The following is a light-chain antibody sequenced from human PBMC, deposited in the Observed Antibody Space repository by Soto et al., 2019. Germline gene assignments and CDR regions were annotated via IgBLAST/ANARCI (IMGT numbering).Light chain of an antibody. CDR3: SSFTRSNTWV. V-gene: IGLV2-14*01. CDR2: EVS. Sequence: QSALTQPASVSGSPGQSITIYCTGTSSDVGGYNYVSWYQQHPGKAPKLMIYEVSNRPSGVSNRFSGSKSGNTASLTISGLQAEDEADYYCSSFTRSNTWVFGGGTKLTVL. CDR1: SSDVGGYNY. J-gene: IGLJ3*02.